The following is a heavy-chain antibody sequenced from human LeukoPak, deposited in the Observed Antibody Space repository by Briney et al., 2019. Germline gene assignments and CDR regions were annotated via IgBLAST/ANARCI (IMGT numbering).Heavy chain of an antibody. Sequence: SENLPLTCTVSGGSISSSSYYWGWIRQPPGKGLEWIGSIYYSGSTYYNPSLKSRVTISVDTSKNQFSLKLSSVTAADTAVYYCARGPDFDWLLNYYYGMDVWGQGTTVTVSS. CDR2: IYYSGST. CDR3: ARGPDFDWLLNYYYGMDV. J-gene: IGHJ6*02. V-gene: IGHV4-39*07. CDR1: GGSISSSSYY. D-gene: IGHD3-9*01.